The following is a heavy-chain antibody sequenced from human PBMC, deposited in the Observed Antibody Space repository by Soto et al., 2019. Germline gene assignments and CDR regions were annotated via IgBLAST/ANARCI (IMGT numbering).Heavy chain of an antibody. Sequence: SETLSLTCTVSGDSVSRYYWNWIRQPPGKGLEWIGYIYNSGSTNYNPSLKSRVTISVDTSKNQFSLTLTSVTAADTALYYCARAPTYYYGSGTPYYFYAMDVWGQGTTVTVYS. CDR3: ARAPTYYYGSGTPYYFYAMDV. V-gene: IGHV4-59*02. J-gene: IGHJ6*02. CDR2: IYNSGST. D-gene: IGHD3-10*01. CDR1: GDSVSRYY.